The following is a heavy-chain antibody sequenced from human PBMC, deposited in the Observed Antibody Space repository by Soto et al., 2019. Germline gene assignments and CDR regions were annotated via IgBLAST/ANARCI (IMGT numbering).Heavy chain of an antibody. CDR2: ISGSGGST. CDR3: AKDRPPDQLELIPYYYYYGMDV. Sequence: GGSLRLSCAASGFTFSSYAMSWVRQAPGKGLEWVSSISGSGGSTYYADSVKGRFTISRDNSKNTLYLQMNSLRAEDTAVYYCAKDRPPDQLELIPYYYYYGMDVWGQGTTVTVSS. CDR1: GFTFSSYA. D-gene: IGHD1-7*01. J-gene: IGHJ6*02. V-gene: IGHV3-23*01.